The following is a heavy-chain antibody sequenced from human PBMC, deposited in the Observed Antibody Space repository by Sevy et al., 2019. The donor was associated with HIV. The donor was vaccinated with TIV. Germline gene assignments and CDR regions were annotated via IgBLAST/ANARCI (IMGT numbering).Heavy chain of an antibody. Sequence: GGSLRLSCAASGFTFGSHAMHWVRQAPGKGLEWMAAISYDGSSKNYADSVKGRFTISRDDSKNKLFLQMSSLRGGDTAVYYCARDGGYSVNFLPSGYWGQGTLVTVSS. CDR2: ISYDGSSK. J-gene: IGHJ4*02. D-gene: IGHD3-10*02. CDR3: ARDGGYSVNFLPSGY. CDR1: GFTFGSHA. V-gene: IGHV3-30-3*01.